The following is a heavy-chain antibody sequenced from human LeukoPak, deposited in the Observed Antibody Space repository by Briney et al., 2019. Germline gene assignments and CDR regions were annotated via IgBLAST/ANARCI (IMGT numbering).Heavy chain of an antibody. V-gene: IGHV4-4*07. J-gene: IGHJ4*02. Sequence: SETLSLTCTVSGGSISSYYWSWIRQPAGKGLEWIGRIYTSGSTNYNPSLKSRVAMSVDTSKNQFSLKLSSVTAADTAVYYCARETQWELLQDYWGQGTLVTVSS. CDR3: ARETQWELLQDY. CDR2: IYTSGST. CDR1: GGSISSYY. D-gene: IGHD1-26*01.